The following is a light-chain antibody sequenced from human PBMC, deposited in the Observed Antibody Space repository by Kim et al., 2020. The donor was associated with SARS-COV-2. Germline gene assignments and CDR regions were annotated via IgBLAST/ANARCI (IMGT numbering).Light chain of an antibody. J-gene: IGLJ1*01. CDR2: EVS. CDR3: SSYIRGSTNYV. Sequence: QSITNSCTGTSNDVGGYKYVSWYQQHPGKAPKLVIYEVSNRPSGVSNRFSGSKSGNTASLTISGLQAEDEADYYCSSYIRGSTNYVFGTGTKVTVL. V-gene: IGLV2-14*01. CDR1: SNDVGGYKY.